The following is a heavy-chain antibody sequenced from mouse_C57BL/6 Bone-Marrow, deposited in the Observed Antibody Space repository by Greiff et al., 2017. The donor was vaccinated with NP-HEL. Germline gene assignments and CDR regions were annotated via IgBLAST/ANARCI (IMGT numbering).Heavy chain of an antibody. CDR3: ASGYYDAMDY. Sequence: VQLVESGPGLVAPSQSLSITCTVSGFSLTSYGVDWVRQSPGKGLEWLGVIWGVGSSNYNSALKSRLSISKDNSKSQVFLKMNSLQTDDTAMYYCASGYYDAMDYWGQGTSVTVSS. CDR1: GFSLTSYG. CDR2: IWGVGSS. V-gene: IGHV2-6*01. J-gene: IGHJ4*01.